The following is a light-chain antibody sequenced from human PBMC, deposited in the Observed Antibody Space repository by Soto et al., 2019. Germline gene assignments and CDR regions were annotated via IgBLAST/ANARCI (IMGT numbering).Light chain of an antibody. J-gene: IGKJ2*01. Sequence: DIQMTQSPSTLSASVGDRVTITCRASQSISNWLAWYQQKPGKAPRFLIYQASSLESGVPSRFSGSGAGTEFTLTISNVQADDVATYYCQQYKSYSTFGQGTKLETK. CDR3: QQYKSYST. CDR2: QAS. V-gene: IGKV1-5*03. CDR1: QSISNW.